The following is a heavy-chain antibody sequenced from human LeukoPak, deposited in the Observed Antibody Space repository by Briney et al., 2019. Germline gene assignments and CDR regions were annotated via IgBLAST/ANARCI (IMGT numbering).Heavy chain of an antibody. CDR2: ISYSGST. CDR3: ARGGASSNWFDP. Sequence: SETLSLTCTVSGDSISSFYWSWIRQPPGKRPEGIGYISYSGSTEYNPSLRSRVTISVDTPKNQLSLKLSSVTAADTAVYYCARGGASSNWFDPWGQGTLVTVSS. V-gene: IGHV4-59*01. D-gene: IGHD4/OR15-4a*01. CDR1: GDSISSFY. J-gene: IGHJ5*02.